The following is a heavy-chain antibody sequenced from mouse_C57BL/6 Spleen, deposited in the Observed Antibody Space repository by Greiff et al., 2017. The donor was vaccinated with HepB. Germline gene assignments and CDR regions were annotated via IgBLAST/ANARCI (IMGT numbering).Heavy chain of an antibody. Sequence: VQLQQSGPELVKPGASVKISCKASGYSFTGYYMNWVKQSPEKSLEWIGEINPSTGGTTYNQKFKAKATLTVDKSSSTAYMQLKSLTSEDSAVYYCARWITTVVATGGAMDYWGQGTSVTVSS. CDR2: INPSTGGT. D-gene: IGHD1-1*01. CDR1: GYSFTGYY. CDR3: ARWITTVVATGGAMDY. J-gene: IGHJ4*01. V-gene: IGHV1-42*01.